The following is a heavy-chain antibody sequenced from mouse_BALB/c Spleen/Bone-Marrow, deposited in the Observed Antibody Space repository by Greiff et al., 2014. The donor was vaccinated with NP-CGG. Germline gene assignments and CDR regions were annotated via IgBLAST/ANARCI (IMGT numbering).Heavy chain of an antibody. D-gene: IGHD1-1*01. CDR3: TRPGYYGSSYGYFDV. J-gene: IGHJ1*01. V-gene: IGHV1S22*01. CDR1: GYTFTSYW. CDR2: IYPGSGST. Sequence: LQQSGSELVRPGASVKLSCKASGYTFTSYWMHWVKQRPGQGLEWIGNIYPGSGSTNYDEKFKSKATLTVDTSSSTAYMQLRSLTCEYAAVYYCTRPGYYGSSYGYFDVWGAGTTFTASS.